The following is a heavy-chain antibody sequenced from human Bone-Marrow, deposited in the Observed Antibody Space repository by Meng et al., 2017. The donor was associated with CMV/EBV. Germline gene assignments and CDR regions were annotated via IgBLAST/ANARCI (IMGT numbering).Heavy chain of an antibody. J-gene: IGHJ4*02. V-gene: IGHV1-18*01. CDR3: ARGPSGSYFRPFDY. D-gene: IGHD1-26*01. Sequence: QVQLVQSGADVKKPGALVKVLCKASGYTFTSYGISWVRQAPGQGLEWVGWISAYNGDTNYAQKLQGRVTMTTDTSTNSAYMELRSLRSDDTAVYYCARGPSGSYFRPFDYWGQGTLVTVSS. CDR2: ISAYNGDT. CDR1: GYTFTSYG.